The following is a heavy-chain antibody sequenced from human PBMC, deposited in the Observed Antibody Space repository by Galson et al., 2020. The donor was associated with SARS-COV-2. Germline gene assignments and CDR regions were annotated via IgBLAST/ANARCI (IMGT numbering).Heavy chain of an antibody. V-gene: IGHV3-20*04. CDR2: INWNGRNA. CDR3: ARDAFFDSRGYYRV. J-gene: IGHJ4*02. Sequence: GGSLRLSCTASGFTFDDYGMSWVRQVPGKGLEWVSGINWNGRNADYADAVKGRFTTSRENAKRSLYLQMNSLRAEDTGLYYCARDAFFDSRGYYRVWGQGTPVTVSS. CDR1: GFTFDDYG. D-gene: IGHD3-22*01.